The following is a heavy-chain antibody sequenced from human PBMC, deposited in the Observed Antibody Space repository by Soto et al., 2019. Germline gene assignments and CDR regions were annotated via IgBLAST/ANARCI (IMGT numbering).Heavy chain of an antibody. CDR3: ARVFLAQVRPTRNAY. J-gene: IGHJ4*02. CDR1: GFTFSSYS. Sequence: GGSLRLSCAASGFTFSSYSMNWVRQAPGKGLEWVSSISSSSSYIYYADSVKGRFTISRDNAKNSLYLQMNSLRAEDTAVYYCARVFLAQVRPTRNAYWGQGTLVTVSS. CDR2: ISSSSSYI. D-gene: IGHD1-26*01. V-gene: IGHV3-21*01.